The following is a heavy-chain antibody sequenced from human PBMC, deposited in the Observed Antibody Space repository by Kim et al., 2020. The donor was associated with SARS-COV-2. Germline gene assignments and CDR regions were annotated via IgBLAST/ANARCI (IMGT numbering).Heavy chain of an antibody. Sequence: GESLKISCKVSGSRFTNYWIGWVRQMPGKGLEWXGVIFLGDSDTRYSPSFQGLVTISADXSIFTAYLQWSSLKASDTAMYYCARVSSSFKDPFDPWGQGTLVTV. CDR1: GSRFTNYW. J-gene: IGHJ5*02. CDR3: ARVSSSFKDPFDP. CDR2: IFLGDSDT. V-gene: IGHV5-51*01.